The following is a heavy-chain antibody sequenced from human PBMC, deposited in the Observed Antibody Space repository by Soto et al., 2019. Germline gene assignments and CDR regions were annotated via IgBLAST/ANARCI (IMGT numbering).Heavy chain of an antibody. Sequence: GSSVKVSCKASGYTFTSYGISWLLPAPGQGLEWMGWISAYNGNTNYAQKLQGRVTMTTDTSTSTAYMELRSLRSDDTAVYYCARDRMHTFFEVVNDHRDLFYFRAQGTTDLVS. J-gene: IGHJ3*01. CDR2: ISAYNGNT. CDR1: GYTFTSYG. D-gene: IGHD3-3*01. CDR3: ARDRMHTFFEVVNDHRDLFYF. V-gene: IGHV1-18*01.